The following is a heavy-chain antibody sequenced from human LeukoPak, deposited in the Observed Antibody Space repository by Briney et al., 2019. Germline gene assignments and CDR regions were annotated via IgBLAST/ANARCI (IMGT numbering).Heavy chain of an antibody. J-gene: IGHJ4*02. D-gene: IGHD5-12*01. CDR2: ISYDGSNK. V-gene: IGHV3-30*19. CDR1: GFTFSSYG. CDR3: ARDRRDGYNSFDY. Sequence: GRSLRLSCAASGFTFSSYGMHWVRQAPGKGLEWVAVISYDGSNKYYADSVKGRFTISRDNSKNTLYLQMNSLRAEDTAVYYCARDRRDGYNSFDYWGQGTLVTVSS.